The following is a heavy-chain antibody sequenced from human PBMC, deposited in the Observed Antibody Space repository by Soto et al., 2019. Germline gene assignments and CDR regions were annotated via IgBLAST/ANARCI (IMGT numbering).Heavy chain of an antibody. Sequence: QVQLQESGPGLVKPSQTLSLTCTVSGGSISSGGYYWSWIRQHPGKGLEWIGYIYYSGSTYYNPSLKSRVNMSVDPSKNQFSLKLSSVTAADTAVYYCARDRINCSSTSCSFYYYYYGMDVWGQGTTVTVSS. D-gene: IGHD2-2*01. V-gene: IGHV4-31*03. J-gene: IGHJ6*02. CDR2: IYYSGST. CDR3: ARDRINCSSTSCSFYYYYYGMDV. CDR1: GGSISSGGYY.